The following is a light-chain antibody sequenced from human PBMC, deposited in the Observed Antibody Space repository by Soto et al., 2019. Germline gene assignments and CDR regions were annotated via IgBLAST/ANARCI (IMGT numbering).Light chain of an antibody. CDR2: KAS. Sequence: DIQRTQSPSTLSASVGDRVTITCRASQSISSWLAWYQQKPGKAPKLLIYKASSLESGVPSRFSGSGSGTEFTLTISSLQPDDFATYYCQQKGLTFGGGTKVDIK. J-gene: IGKJ4*01. CDR3: QQKGLT. CDR1: QSISSW. V-gene: IGKV1-5*03.